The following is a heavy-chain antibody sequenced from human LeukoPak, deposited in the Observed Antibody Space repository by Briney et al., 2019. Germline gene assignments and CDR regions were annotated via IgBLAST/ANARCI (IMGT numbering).Heavy chain of an antibody. Sequence: PSETLSPTCAVYGGSFSGYYWSWIRQPPGKGLEWIGEINHSGSTNYNPSLKSRVTISVDTSKNQFSLKLSSVTAADTAVYYCARGLGYYGSGSSPYYFDYWGQGTLVTVSS. CDR1: GGSFSGYY. D-gene: IGHD3-10*01. CDR2: INHSGST. CDR3: ARGLGYYGSGSSPYYFDY. V-gene: IGHV4-34*01. J-gene: IGHJ4*02.